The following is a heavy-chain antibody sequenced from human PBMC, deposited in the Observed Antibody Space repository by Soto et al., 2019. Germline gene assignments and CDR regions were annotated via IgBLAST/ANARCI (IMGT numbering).Heavy chain of an antibody. Sequence: SETLSLTCTVSGGSITSSSYYWGWIRQPPGKGLEWIGTIFHGGTTYYNPSLKSRVAISVDTSKNQFSLNLSSVTAADTAVYYCAKEPVSITIFGVSGMDVWGRGTTVTVSS. CDR3: AKEPVSITIFGVSGMDV. CDR2: IFHGGTT. D-gene: IGHD3-3*01. J-gene: IGHJ6*02. V-gene: IGHV4-39*02. CDR1: GGSITSSSYY.